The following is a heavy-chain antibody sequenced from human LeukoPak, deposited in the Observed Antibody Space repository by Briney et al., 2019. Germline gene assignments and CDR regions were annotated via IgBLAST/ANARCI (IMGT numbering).Heavy chain of an antibody. CDR2: IDPSGGST. CDR3: AKGSSGSYLNYFGS. V-gene: IGHV1-46*01. Sequence: GASMKVSCKAAGYTFTSHYIHWVRQAPGQGLEWMGLIDPSGGSTSYAQKFQGRITMTRDMSTSTVYMDLSSLKSEDTAVYYCAKGSSGSYLNYFGSWGQGTLVTVSS. J-gene: IGHJ4*02. D-gene: IGHD1-26*01. CDR1: GYTFTSHY.